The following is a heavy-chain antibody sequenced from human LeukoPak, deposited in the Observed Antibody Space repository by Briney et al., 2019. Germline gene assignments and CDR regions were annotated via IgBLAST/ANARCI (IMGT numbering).Heavy chain of an antibody. Sequence: SETLSLTCAAYGGSFSGYYWSWIRQPPGKGLEWIGEINHSGSTNYNPSLKSRVTISVDTSKNQFSLKLSSVTAADTAVYYCASLTVVPADYYYYMDVWGKGTTVTVSS. J-gene: IGHJ6*03. D-gene: IGHD2-2*01. V-gene: IGHV4-34*01. CDR1: GGSFSGYY. CDR3: ASLTVVPADYYYYMDV. CDR2: INHSGST.